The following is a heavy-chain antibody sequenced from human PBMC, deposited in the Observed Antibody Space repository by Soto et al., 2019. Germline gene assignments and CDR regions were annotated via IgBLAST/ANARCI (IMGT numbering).Heavy chain of an antibody. D-gene: IGHD2-15*01. V-gene: IGHV1-69*13. Sequence: SVKVSCKASGGTFSSYAISWVRQAPRQGLEWMGGIIPIFGTANYAQKFQGRVTITADESTSTAYMELSSLRSEDTAVYYCARVVASTHFYYYGMDVWGQGTTVTVSS. J-gene: IGHJ6*02. CDR1: GGTFSSYA. CDR3: ARVVASTHFYYYGMDV. CDR2: IIPIFGTA.